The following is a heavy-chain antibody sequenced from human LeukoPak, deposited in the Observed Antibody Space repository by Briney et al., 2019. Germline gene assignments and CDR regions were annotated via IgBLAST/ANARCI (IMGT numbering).Heavy chain of an antibody. CDR3: ASVYLHGMDV. D-gene: IGHD1-14*01. J-gene: IGHJ6*02. V-gene: IGHV1-46*01. CDR2: INPSGGST. CDR1: GYSLTTYY. Sequence: ASVKVSCKASGYSLTTYYMHWVRQAPGQGLKWMAIINPSGGSTNYAQKFQGRVTMTRDTPTNTVYMEMSSLRIEDTAVYYCASVYLHGMDVWGQGTTVTVSS.